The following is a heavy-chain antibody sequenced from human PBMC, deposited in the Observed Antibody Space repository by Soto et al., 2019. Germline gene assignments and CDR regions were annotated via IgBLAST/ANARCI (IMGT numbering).Heavy chain of an antibody. D-gene: IGHD1-26*01. V-gene: IGHV4-34*01. J-gene: IGHJ6*02. CDR3: ARLHLVGDTYYYYYGMDV. CDR1: GGSFSGYY. CDR2: INHSGST. Sequence: SETLSLTCAVYGGSFSGYYWSWIRQPPGKGLEWIGEINHSGSTNYNPSLKSRVTISVETSKNQFSLKLSSVTAADTAVYYSARLHLVGDTYYYYYGMDVWGQGTTVTVSS.